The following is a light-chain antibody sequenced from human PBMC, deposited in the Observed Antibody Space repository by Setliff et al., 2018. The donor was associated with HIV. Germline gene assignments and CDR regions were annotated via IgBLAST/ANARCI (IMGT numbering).Light chain of an antibody. Sequence: QAVVTQEPSLTVSPGGTVTLTYGSSTGAVTSGHFPYWFQQKPGQAPRTLIYDTSSKHSWTPARFSGSLLGGKAALTLSGAQPEDEADYYCLLSYSTDPYVFGTGTKGTVL. J-gene: IGLJ1*01. V-gene: IGLV7-46*01. CDR1: TGAVTSGHF. CDR2: DTS. CDR3: LLSYSTDPYV.